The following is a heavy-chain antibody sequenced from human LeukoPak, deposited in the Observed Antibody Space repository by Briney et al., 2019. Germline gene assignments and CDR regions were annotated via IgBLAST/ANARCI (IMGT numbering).Heavy chain of an antibody. J-gene: IGHJ4*02. CDR1: GFTVSSNY. Sequence: GGSLRLSCAASGFTVSSNYMSWVRQAPGKGLEWVSVIYSGGSTYYADSVKGRFTTPRDISKNTLYLQMNSLRAEDTAVYYCAKDRYYYDSSGVFDYWGQGTLVTVSS. CDR3: AKDRYYYDSSGVFDY. CDR2: IYSGGST. V-gene: IGHV3-53*05. D-gene: IGHD3-22*01.